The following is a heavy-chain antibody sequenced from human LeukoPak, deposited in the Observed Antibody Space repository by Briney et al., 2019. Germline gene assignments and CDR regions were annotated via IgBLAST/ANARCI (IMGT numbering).Heavy chain of an antibody. V-gene: IGHV1-69*13. J-gene: IGHJ3*02. D-gene: IGHD3-10*01. CDR1: GYTFTSYG. CDR2: IIPIFGTA. CDR3: ATPFMSAKDRYYGSGSYAFDI. Sequence: SVKVSSKASGYTFTSYGISWVRQAPGQGLEWMGGIIPIFGTANYAQKFQGRVTITADESTSTAYMELSSLRSEDTAVYYCATPFMSAKDRYYGSGSYAFDIWGQGTMVTVSS.